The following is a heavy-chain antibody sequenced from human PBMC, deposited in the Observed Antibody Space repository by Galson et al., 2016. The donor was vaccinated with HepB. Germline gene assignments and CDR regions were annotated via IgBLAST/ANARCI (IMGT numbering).Heavy chain of an antibody. V-gene: IGHV4-59*01. CDR1: GGSTSGYY. D-gene: IGHD2-21*02. Sequence: SETLSLTCSVSGGSTSGYYWTWIRQPPGKGLEWIGFIHSSGSTTYNPSLKSRFTISIDTSINHFFLKLRSVTAADTAVYYCARGPTALTDAFDIWGQGKMGTVSS. J-gene: IGHJ3*02. CDR3: ARGPTALTDAFDI. CDR2: IHSSGST.